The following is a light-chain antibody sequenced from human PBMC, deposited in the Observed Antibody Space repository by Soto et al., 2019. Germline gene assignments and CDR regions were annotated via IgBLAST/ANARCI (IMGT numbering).Light chain of an antibody. CDR2: GNS. Sequence: QSVLTQPPSVSGAPGQRVTISCTESSSNIGAGYDVHWYQQLPGTAPKLLIYGNSNRPSGVPDRFSGSKSGTSASLAITGLQAEDEADYYCQSSESSLSGWVFGGVTKVTVL. J-gene: IGLJ3*02. CDR3: QSSESSLSGWV. V-gene: IGLV1-40*01. CDR1: SSNIGAGYD.